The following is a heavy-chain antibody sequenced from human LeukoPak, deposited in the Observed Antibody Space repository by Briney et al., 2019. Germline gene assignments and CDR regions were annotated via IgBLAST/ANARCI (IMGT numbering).Heavy chain of an antibody. CDR3: ARGGDSSLWYYYLDY. D-gene: IGHD3-16*02. CDR2: IIPISGTT. Sequence: GASVKVSCKASGGIRITYAINWVRQAPGQGLEWMGQIIPISGTTDYAQKLQGRITITADESTSTVYMELTTLTSEDAAVYYCARGGDSSLWYYYLDYWGQGILVTVSS. V-gene: IGHV1-69*13. J-gene: IGHJ4*02. CDR1: GGIRITYA.